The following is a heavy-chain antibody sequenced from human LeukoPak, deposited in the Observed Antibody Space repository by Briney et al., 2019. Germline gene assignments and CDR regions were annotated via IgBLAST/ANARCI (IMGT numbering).Heavy chain of an antibody. CDR3: ARDVRDLGELDY. V-gene: IGHV1-8*01. CDR1: GYTFTSYD. J-gene: IGHJ4*02. Sequence: GASVKVSCKASGYTFTSYDINWVRQATGQGLEWMGWMNPNSGNTGYAQKFQGRVTMTRNTSISTAYMELSSLRSEDTAVYYCARDVRDLGELDYWGQGTLVTVSS. CDR2: MNPNSGNT. D-gene: IGHD3-10*01.